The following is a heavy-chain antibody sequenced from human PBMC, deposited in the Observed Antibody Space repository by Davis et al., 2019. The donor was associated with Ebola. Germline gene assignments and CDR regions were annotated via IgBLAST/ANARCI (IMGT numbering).Heavy chain of an antibody. CDR1: GFIFSSYA. CDR3: AKVHPPTTVTTGWFDP. V-gene: IGHV3-23*01. CDR2: ISVRSIT. D-gene: IGHD4-17*01. Sequence: PSETLSLTCAASGFIFSSYAMSWVRQAPGKGLGWVSSISVRSITYHADSVKGRFTISRDNSKNTLYLQMNSLRAEDTAVYYCAKVHPPTTVTTGWFDPWGQGTLVTVSS. J-gene: IGHJ5*02.